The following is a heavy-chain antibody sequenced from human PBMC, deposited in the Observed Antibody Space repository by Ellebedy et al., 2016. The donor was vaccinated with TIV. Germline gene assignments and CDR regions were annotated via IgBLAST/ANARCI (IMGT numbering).Heavy chain of an antibody. CDR1: AFTFSRYA. CDR2: ISSDGSKK. Sequence: GESLKISCVPSAFTFSRYAMHWVRQAPDKGLEWVAVISSDGSKKYYVDSVKGRFTISRDNSKNTLYLQMDSLRAEDTALYYCAKKGYSSGVSDTFDVWGQGTMVTVSS. D-gene: IGHD6-19*01. V-gene: IGHV3-30*18. J-gene: IGHJ3*01. CDR3: AKKGYSSGVSDTFDV.